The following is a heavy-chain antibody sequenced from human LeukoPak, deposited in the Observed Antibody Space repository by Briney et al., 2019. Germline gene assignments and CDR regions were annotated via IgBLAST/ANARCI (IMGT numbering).Heavy chain of an antibody. J-gene: IGHJ4*02. CDR2: MNPNSGNT. Sequence: ASVKVSCKASGYTFTSYDINWVRQATGPGLEWMGWMNPNSGNTGYAQKFQGRVTMTRNTSISTAYMELSSLRSEDTAVYYCARGYCSGGSCYLYYFDYWGQGTLVTVSS. CDR1: GYTFTSYD. V-gene: IGHV1-8*01. D-gene: IGHD2-15*01. CDR3: ARGYCSGGSCYLYYFDY.